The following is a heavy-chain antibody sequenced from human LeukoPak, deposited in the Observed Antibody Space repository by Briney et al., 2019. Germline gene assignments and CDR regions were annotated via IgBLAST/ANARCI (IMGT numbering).Heavy chain of an antibody. CDR1: GYTFTSYG. D-gene: IGHD2-2*01. J-gene: IGHJ2*01. Sequence: ASVKVSCKASGYTFTSYGISWVRQAPGQGLEWMGWISAYNGNTNYAQKLQGRVTMTTDTSTSTAYMELRSLRSDDTAVYYCASLYQLPQRHWYFDLWGRGTLVTVSS. CDR3: ASLYQLPQRHWYFDL. V-gene: IGHV1-18*01. CDR2: ISAYNGNT.